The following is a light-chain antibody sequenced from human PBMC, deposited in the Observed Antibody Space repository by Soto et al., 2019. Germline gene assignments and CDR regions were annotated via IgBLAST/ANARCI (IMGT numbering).Light chain of an antibody. J-gene: IGLJ1*01. Sequence: SVPSLPASVCGSPGQSFTISCTGTISDVGGYNYVSWYQQHPGKAPKLMIYAVTDRPSGVSSRFSGSKSGNTASLTISGLQAEDEADYYCSSYTSSSTLFGTGTKVTVL. CDR1: ISDVGGYNY. CDR3: SSYTSSSTL. V-gene: IGLV2-14*01. CDR2: AVT.